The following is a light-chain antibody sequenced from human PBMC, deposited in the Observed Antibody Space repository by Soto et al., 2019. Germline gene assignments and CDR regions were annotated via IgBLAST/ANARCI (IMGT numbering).Light chain of an antibody. CDR1: QSVSSSH. Sequence: EIVLTQSPGTLSLSPGERATLSCRASQSVSSSHLAWYQQKPGQAPRLLIYGASSRATGIPDRFSGSGSGTDFTLTFNRLEAEDLVVYYCQQYGSSFGQGAKVEI. V-gene: IGKV3-20*01. CDR3: QQYGSS. CDR2: GAS. J-gene: IGKJ1*01.